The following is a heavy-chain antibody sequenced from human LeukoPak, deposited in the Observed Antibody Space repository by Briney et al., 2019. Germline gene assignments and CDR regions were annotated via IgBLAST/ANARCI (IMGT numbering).Heavy chain of an antibody. J-gene: IGHJ4*02. CDR1: GYSISSGYY. CDR2: IYHSGST. V-gene: IGHV4-38-2*02. CDR3: ARATPFDY. Sequence: SETLSLTCTVSGYSISSGYYWGWIRQPPGQGLEWIGSIYHSGSTYYNPSLKSRVTISVDTSKNQFSLKLSSVTAADPAVYYCARATPFDYWGQGTLVTVSS.